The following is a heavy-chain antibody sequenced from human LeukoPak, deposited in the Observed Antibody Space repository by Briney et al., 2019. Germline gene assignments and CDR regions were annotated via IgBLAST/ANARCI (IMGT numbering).Heavy chain of an antibody. CDR3: AKFQCSSTSCYTYYYYGMDF. J-gene: IGHJ6*02. Sequence: GGSLRLSCAAPGLTFSSYAMSWVRQAPGKGLGWVSVISDNGGSTYNADSVKGRFTTSRDNSKNTLYLQMNSLRAEDTAVYYCAKFQCSSTSCYTYYYYGMDFWGQGTTVTVSS. CDR2: ISDNGGST. V-gene: IGHV3-23*01. D-gene: IGHD2-2*02. CDR1: GLTFSSYA.